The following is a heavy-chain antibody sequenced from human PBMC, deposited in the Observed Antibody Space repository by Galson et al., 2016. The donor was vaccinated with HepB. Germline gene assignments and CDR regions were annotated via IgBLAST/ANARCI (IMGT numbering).Heavy chain of an antibody. Sequence: LRLSCAASGFTFSYHVMSWVRQAPGRGLEWVSTITGRGTFYADSVTGRFTISRDDSKDTLYLQMNSLRDDDTALYFCARGGGCSGDGCYYPDYWGRGTLVTVSS. J-gene: IGHJ4*02. D-gene: IGHD2-2*01. CDR2: ITGRGT. CDR3: ARGGGCSGDGCYYPDY. V-gene: IGHV3-23*01. CDR1: GFTFSYHV.